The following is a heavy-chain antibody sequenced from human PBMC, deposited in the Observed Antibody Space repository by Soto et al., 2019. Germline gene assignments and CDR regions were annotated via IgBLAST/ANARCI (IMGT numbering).Heavy chain of an antibody. CDR2: IIPIFGTA. CDR3: ARWKYYYDSSGYYDYWYFDL. CDR1: GGTFSSYA. V-gene: IGHV1-69*01. Sequence: QVQLVQSGAEVKKPGSSVKVSCKASGGTFSSYAISWVRQAPGQGLEWMGGIIPIFGTANYAQKFQGRVTITADESTSTAYMELSILRSEDTAVYYCARWKYYYDSSGYYDYWYFDLWGRGTLVTVSS. D-gene: IGHD3-22*01. J-gene: IGHJ2*01.